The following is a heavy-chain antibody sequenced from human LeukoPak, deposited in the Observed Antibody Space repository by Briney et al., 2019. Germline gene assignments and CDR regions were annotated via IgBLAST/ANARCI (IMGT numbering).Heavy chain of an antibody. V-gene: IGHV3-66*01. J-gene: IGHJ3*02. CDR3: ARGLVVGGTGVWAFDM. Sequence: GGSLRLSCAASGFTVSNNYMSWVRQAPGKGLEWVSVIYKVGNTLYADFVKGRFTISRDNSKNTLYLQMNSLRAEDTALYYCARGLVVGGTGVWAFDMWGQGTMVTVSS. CDR1: GFTVSNNY. D-gene: IGHD1-26*01. CDR2: IYKVGNT.